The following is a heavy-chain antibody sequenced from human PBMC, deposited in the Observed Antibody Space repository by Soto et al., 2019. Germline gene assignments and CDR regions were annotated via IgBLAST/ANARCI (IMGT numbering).Heavy chain of an antibody. CDR3: ARLNGYCISTNCHGYYGMDV. V-gene: IGHV1-18*01. D-gene: IGHD2-2*03. CDR1: GYTFTSYG. Sequence: GASVKVSCKASGYTFTSYGISWVRQAPGQGLEWMGWISAYNGNTNYAQKLQGRVTMTTDTSTSTAYMELRSLRSDDTAVYYCARLNGYCISTNCHGYYGMDVWGQGTTVTVSS. CDR2: ISAYNGNT. J-gene: IGHJ6*02.